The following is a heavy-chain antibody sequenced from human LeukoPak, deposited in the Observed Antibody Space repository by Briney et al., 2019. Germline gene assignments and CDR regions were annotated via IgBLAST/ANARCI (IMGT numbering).Heavy chain of an antibody. Sequence: GGSLRLSCAASGFTFSSYWMSWVRQAPGKGLEWVANIKQDGSEKYYVDSVKGRFTISRDNAKNSLYLQMNSLRAEDTAVYYCARDSSSWYSLDYGMDVWGQGTTVTVSS. D-gene: IGHD6-13*01. CDR3: ARDSSSWYSLDYGMDV. CDR1: GFTFSSYW. CDR2: IKQDGSEK. J-gene: IGHJ6*02. V-gene: IGHV3-7*01.